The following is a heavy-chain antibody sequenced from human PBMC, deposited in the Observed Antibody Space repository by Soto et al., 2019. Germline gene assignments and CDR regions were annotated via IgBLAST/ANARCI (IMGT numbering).Heavy chain of an antibody. CDR1: GFSLSTSGMR. CDR3: ARSIVVVIPGGGYSYGMDV. V-gene: IGHV2-70*04. CDR2: IDWDDDK. Sequence: SGPTLVNPTQTLTLTCTFSGFSLSTSGMRVSWIRQPPGKALEWLARIDWDDDKFYSTSLKTRLTISKDTSKNQVVLTMTNMDPVDTATYYCARSIVVVIPGGGYSYGMDVWG. J-gene: IGHJ6*02. D-gene: IGHD2-21*01.